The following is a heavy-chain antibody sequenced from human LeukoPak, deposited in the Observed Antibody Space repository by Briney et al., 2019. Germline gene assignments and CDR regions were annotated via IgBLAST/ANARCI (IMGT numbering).Heavy chain of an antibody. CDR3: ARGESLIGESSYYYYGMDV. CDR1: GFTFDDYA. Sequence: PGGSLRLSCAASGFTFDDYAMHWVRQAPGKGLEWVAVIWYDGSKKYYADSVRGRFAISRDKSKNTLYLQMNSLRAEDTAVYYCARGESLIGESSYYYYGMDVWGQGTTVTVSS. V-gene: IGHV3-33*08. D-gene: IGHD3-10*01. J-gene: IGHJ6*02. CDR2: IWYDGSKK.